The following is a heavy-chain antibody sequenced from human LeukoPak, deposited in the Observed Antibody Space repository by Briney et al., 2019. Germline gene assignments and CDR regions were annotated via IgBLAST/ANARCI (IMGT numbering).Heavy chain of an antibody. Sequence: PSETLSLTCTVSGGSISSYYWSWIRQPPGKGLEWIGYIYYSGSTNYNPSLKSRVTISVDTSKNQFSLKLSPVTAADTAVYYCARVIGYSSSWFDPWGQGTLVTVSS. J-gene: IGHJ5*02. CDR1: GGSISSYY. CDR3: ARVIGYSSSWFDP. CDR2: IYYSGST. D-gene: IGHD6-19*01. V-gene: IGHV4-59*01.